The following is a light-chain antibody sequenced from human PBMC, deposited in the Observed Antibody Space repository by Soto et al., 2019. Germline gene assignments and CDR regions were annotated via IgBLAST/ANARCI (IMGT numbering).Light chain of an antibody. Sequence: QSVLTQPASVSGSPGQSITISCTGTSSDVGGYNYVSWYQQHPGKAPKLMIYDVSNRPSGVSNRFSGSKSGNTASLTISGLQAEDEAGYYCSSYTSPGGFGTGTKVTVL. J-gene: IGLJ1*01. V-gene: IGLV2-14*01. CDR2: DVS. CDR3: SSYTSPGG. CDR1: SSDVGGYNY.